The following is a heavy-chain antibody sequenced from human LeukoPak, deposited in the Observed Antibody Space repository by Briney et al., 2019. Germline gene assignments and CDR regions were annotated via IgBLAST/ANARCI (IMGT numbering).Heavy chain of an antibody. V-gene: IGHV3-9*01. J-gene: IGHJ4*02. CDR1: GFTFDDYA. D-gene: IGHD3-22*01. CDR3: AKDGALWDSSGYYFDY. Sequence: PGRSLGLSCAASGFTFDDYAMHWVRQAPGKGLEWVSGISWNSGSIGYADSVKGRFTISRDNAKNSLYLQMNSLRAEDTALYYCAKDGALWDSSGYYFDYWGQGTLVTVSS. CDR2: ISWNSGSI.